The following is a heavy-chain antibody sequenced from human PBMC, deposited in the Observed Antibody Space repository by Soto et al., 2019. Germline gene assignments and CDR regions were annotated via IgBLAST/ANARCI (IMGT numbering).Heavy chain of an antibody. CDR2: IYPGHSDT. J-gene: IGHJ6*02. D-gene: IGHD3-9*01. CDR1: GYSFTIYW. V-gene: IGHV5-51*01. CDR3: AGQHVLRYFDQGGMDV. Sequence: WGSLKISCEGSGYSFTIYWIGWVRQMPGKGLEWMGIIYPGHSDTRYSPSFQGQVTISADKSISTAYLQWSSLKASDTAMYYCAGQHVLRYFDQGGMDVWGQGTTVTVSS.